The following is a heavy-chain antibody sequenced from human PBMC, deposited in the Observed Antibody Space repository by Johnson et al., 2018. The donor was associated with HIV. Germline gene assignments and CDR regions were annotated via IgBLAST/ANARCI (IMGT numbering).Heavy chain of an antibody. CDR1: GITVSSNY. CDR3: AKDPVGATWAFDI. D-gene: IGHD1-26*01. V-gene: IGHV3-66*02. Sequence: EQLVESGGGLAQPGGSLRLSCAASGITVSSNYMSWVRQAPGKGLEWVSVIYSGGSTYYADSVKGRFTISRDNSKNTLYLQMNSLRAEDTAVYYCAKDPVGATWAFDIWGQGTMVTVSS. CDR2: IYSGGST. J-gene: IGHJ3*02.